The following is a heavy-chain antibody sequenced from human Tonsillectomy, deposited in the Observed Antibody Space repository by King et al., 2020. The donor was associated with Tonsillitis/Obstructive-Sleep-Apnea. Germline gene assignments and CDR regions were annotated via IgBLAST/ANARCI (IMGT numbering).Heavy chain of an antibody. V-gene: IGHV1-8*01. CDR2: MNPNSGNT. J-gene: IGHJ4*02. Sequence: VQLVESGAEVRKPGASVKVSCKPSGYTFTSYDINWVRQATGQGLEWMGWMNPNSGNTGYAQKFQGRVTMTRNNSISTAYMELSSLRSDDTAVYYCARGEWELGYWGPGTLVTVSS. D-gene: IGHD1-26*01. CDR3: ARGEWELGY. CDR1: GYTFTSYD.